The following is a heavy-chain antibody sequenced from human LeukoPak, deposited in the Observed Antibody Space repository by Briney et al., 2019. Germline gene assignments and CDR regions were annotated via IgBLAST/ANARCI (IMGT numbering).Heavy chain of an antibody. V-gene: IGHV1-8*01. CDR1: GYTFTSYD. J-gene: IGHJ3*02. Sequence: ASVKVSCKASGYTFTSYDINWVRQATGQGLEWMGWMNPNSGNTGYAQKFQGRVTMTRNTFISTAYMELSSLRSEDTAVYYCARTATRYSAFDIWGQGTMVTVSS. D-gene: IGHD1-26*01. CDR2: MNPNSGNT. CDR3: ARTATRYSAFDI.